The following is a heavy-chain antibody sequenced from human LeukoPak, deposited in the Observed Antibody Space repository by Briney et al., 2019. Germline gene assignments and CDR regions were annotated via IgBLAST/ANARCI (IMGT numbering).Heavy chain of an antibody. CDR3: ASRPVLLWFGGPRGTHDY. V-gene: IGHV4-39*01. D-gene: IGHD3-10*01. CDR1: GGSISSSSYY. J-gene: IGHJ4*02. CDR2: IYYSGST. Sequence: SETLSLTCTVSGGSISSSSYYWGWIRQPPGKGLEWIGSIYYSGSTYYNPSLKSRVTISVDTSKNQFSLKLSSVTAADTAVYYCASRPVLLWFGGPRGTHDYWGQGTLVTVSS.